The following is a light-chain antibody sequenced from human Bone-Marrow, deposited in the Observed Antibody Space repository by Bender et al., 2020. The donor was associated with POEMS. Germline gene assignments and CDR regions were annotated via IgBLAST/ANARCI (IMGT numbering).Light chain of an antibody. J-gene: IGLJ2*01. Sequence: SYVLTQPPSVSVAPGQTATITCGGNKIGNKGVHWYHHKPGQAPLLVVYDNSDRPSGIPERFSGSNSGNTATLTITRVEAGDEADYYCQVWDRSSDHSVVFGGGTKLTAL. V-gene: IGLV3-21*02. CDR2: DNS. CDR3: QVWDRSSDHSVV. CDR1: KIGNKG.